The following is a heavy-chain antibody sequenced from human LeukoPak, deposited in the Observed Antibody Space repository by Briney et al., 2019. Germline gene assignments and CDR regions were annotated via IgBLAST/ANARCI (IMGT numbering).Heavy chain of an antibody. J-gene: IGHJ4*02. CDR2: INHSGST. CDR1: GGSFSGYY. V-gene: IGHV4-34*01. CDR3: ARLPSGNYYGSGSYYRSVYLDY. D-gene: IGHD3-10*01. Sequence: SETLSLTCAVYGGSFSGYYWSWIRQPPGKGLEWIGEINHSGSTNYNPSLKSRVTISVDTSKNQFSLKLSSVTAADTAVYYCARLPSGNYYGSGSYYRSVYLDYWGQGTLVTVSS.